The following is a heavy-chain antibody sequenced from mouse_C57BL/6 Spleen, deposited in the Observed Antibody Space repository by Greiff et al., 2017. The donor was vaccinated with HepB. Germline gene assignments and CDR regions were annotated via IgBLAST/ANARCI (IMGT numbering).Heavy chain of an antibody. Sequence: EVKLQESGPGLVKPSQSLSLTCSVTGYSITSGYYWNWIRQFPGNKLEWMGYISYDGSNNYNPSLKNRISITRDTSKNQFFLKLNSVTTEDTATYYCARDRTWFAYWGQGTLVTVSA. V-gene: IGHV3-6*01. CDR3: ARDRTWFAY. CDR2: ISYDGSN. J-gene: IGHJ3*01. CDR1: GYSITSGYY.